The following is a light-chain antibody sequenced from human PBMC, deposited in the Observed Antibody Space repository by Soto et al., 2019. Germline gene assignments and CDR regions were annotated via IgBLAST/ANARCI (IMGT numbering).Light chain of an antibody. CDR2: DAS. Sequence: DIQMTQSPSALSASVGYRVTITCQASQNINNYLNWYQQKPGRAPNLLIYDASNLEAGVPSRFRGSGSGTDFIFTISRLQPEDIATYYCQQYENLPTFGQGTRLEIK. CDR1: QNINNY. V-gene: IGKV1-33*01. CDR3: QQYENLPT. J-gene: IGKJ5*01.